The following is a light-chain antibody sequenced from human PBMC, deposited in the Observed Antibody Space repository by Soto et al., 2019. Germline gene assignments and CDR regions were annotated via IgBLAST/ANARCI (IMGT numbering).Light chain of an antibody. Sequence: EIVLTQSPGTLSLSPGERATLSCRASQSISSNYLAWYQQKRGQVSRLLIYGASNRAIDIPDRFSGSGSGTDFTLTISRLEPEDFAVYYCQQYGSLPGVGTFGQGTKLDIK. CDR2: GAS. CDR1: QSISSNY. J-gene: IGKJ2*02. V-gene: IGKV3-20*01. CDR3: QQYGSLPGVGT.